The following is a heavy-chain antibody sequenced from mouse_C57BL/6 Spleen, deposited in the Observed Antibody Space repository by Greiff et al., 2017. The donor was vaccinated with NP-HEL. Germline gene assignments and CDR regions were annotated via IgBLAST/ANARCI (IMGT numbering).Heavy chain of an antibody. J-gene: IGHJ2*01. CDR1: GFTFSSYA. V-gene: IGHV5-4*01. CDR2: ISDGGSYT. CDR3: ARDTLYYGNSDY. Sequence: EVNVVESGGGLVKPGGSLKLSCAASGFTFSSYAMSWVRQTPEKRLEWVATISDGGSYTYYPDNVKGRFTISRDNAKNNLYLQMSHLKSEDTAMYYCARDTLYYGNSDYWGQGTTLTVSS. D-gene: IGHD2-1*01.